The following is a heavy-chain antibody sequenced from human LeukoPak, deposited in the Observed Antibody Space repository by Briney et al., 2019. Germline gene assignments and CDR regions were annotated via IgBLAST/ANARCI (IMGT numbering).Heavy chain of an antibody. V-gene: IGHV4-30-4*08. J-gene: IGHJ2*01. D-gene: IGHD3-3*02. CDR3: ARDPLTIRGSYFDL. Sequence: SETLSLTCTVSGGSISSGDYYWSWIRQPPGKGLEWIGYIYYSGSTYYNPSLKSRVTISVDTSKNQFSLKLSSVTAADTAEYYCARDPLTIRGSYFDLWGRGTLVTVSS. CDR2: IYYSGST. CDR1: GGSISSGDYY.